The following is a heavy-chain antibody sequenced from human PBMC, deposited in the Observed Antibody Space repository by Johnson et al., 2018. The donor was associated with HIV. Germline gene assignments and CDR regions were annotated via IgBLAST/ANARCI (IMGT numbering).Heavy chain of an antibody. V-gene: IGHV3-15*01. CDR2: IKSNTDGGTT. CDR1: GFTFKNAW. Sequence: VQLVESGGDLIQPGGSLRLSCAASGFTFKNAWMTWVRQVPGKGLEWVGRIKSNTDGGTTDYAAPVTGRFTISRDDSKNILYLQMTSLQTEDTAVYYCTTDPYYDYVWGSYRQDAFDIWGRGTMVTVSS. D-gene: IGHD3-16*02. J-gene: IGHJ3*02. CDR3: TTDPYYDYVWGSYRQDAFDI.